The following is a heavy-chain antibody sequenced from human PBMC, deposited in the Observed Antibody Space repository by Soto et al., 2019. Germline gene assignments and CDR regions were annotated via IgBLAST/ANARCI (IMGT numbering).Heavy chain of an antibody. Sequence: GGSLRLSCAASGFTFSSYSMNWVRQAPGKGLEWVSSISSSSSYIYYADSVKGRFTISRDNAKNSLYLQMNSLRAEDTAVYYCARKMVLSYYSMDVWGQGTTVTVSS. D-gene: IGHD2-8*01. J-gene: IGHJ6*02. CDR3: ARKMVLSYYSMDV. CDR2: ISSSSSYI. V-gene: IGHV3-21*01. CDR1: GFTFSSYS.